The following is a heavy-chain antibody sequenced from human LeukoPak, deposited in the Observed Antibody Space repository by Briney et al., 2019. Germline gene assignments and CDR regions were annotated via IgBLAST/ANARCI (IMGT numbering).Heavy chain of an antibody. CDR2: IYHTGST. Sequence: SETLSLTCTVSGGSISSYYWSWIRQPPGKGLEWIGYIYHTGSTLNNPSLRGRLTISIDTSKNQFSLKLSSVTAADTAVYYCAKVGWFGDWYFDLWGRGTLVTVSS. D-gene: IGHD3-10*01. CDR3: AKVGWFGDWYFDL. J-gene: IGHJ2*01. CDR1: GGSISSYY. V-gene: IGHV4-59*12.